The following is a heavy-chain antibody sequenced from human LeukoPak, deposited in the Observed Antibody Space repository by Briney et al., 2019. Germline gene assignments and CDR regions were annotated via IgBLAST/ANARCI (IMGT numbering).Heavy chain of an antibody. V-gene: IGHV3-33*01. D-gene: IGHD5-24*01. CDR3: ARRGDGYNWGYYFDY. Sequence: TGGSLRLSCAASGFTFSSYGMHWVRQAPGKGLEWVAVIWYDGGNKYYADSVKGRFTISRDNSKNTLYLQMNSLRAEDTAVYYCARRGDGYNWGYYFDYWGQGTLVTVSS. CDR1: GFTFSSYG. CDR2: IWYDGGNK. J-gene: IGHJ4*02.